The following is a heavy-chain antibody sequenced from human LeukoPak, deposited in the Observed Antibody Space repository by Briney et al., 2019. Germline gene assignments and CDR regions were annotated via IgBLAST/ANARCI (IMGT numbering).Heavy chain of an antibody. Sequence: PSETLSLTCVVSGGSVTHGGFSWTWIRQPPGKALEWIGYAFQTGTTKYNPSLKGRVTISVDTSKNQFSLKLSSVTAADTAVYYCARGYCSSTSCYRARIGGLFYYFDYWGQGTLVTVSS. V-gene: IGHV4-30-2*01. CDR2: AFQTGTT. CDR3: ARGYCSSTSCYRARIGGLFYYFDY. CDR1: GGSVTHGGFS. D-gene: IGHD2-2*01. J-gene: IGHJ4*02.